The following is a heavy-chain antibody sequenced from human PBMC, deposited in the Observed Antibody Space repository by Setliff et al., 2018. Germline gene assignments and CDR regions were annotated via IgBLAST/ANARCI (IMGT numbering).Heavy chain of an antibody. CDR2: IYYSGNT. D-gene: IGHD5-12*01. CDR3: AGYSGYGGDDY. V-gene: IGHV4-39*01. J-gene: IGHJ4*02. CDR1: GGSISSSSYY. Sequence: SETLSLTCTVSGGSISSSSYYWGWIRQPPGKGLEWIGSIYYSGNTYYNPSLKSRVTISVDTSKNQFSLKLSSVTAADTAVYYCAGYSGYGGDDYWGQGTLVTVSS.